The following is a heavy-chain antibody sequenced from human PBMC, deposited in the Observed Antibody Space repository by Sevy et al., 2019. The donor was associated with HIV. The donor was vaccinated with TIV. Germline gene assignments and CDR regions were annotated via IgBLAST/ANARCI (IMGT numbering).Heavy chain of an antibody. Sequence: GGSLRLSCAASGFTFSNYAMSWVRQAPGKGLEWVSTVGGSGGSTYYADSVKGRFTNSRDNSKNTLYLQMNSLRAEDTAVYYCAKKGYYDYVWGSFDYWGQGTLVTVSS. CDR2: VGGSGGST. CDR3: AKKGYYDYVWGSFDY. D-gene: IGHD3-16*01. J-gene: IGHJ4*02. CDR1: GFTFSNYA. V-gene: IGHV3-23*01.